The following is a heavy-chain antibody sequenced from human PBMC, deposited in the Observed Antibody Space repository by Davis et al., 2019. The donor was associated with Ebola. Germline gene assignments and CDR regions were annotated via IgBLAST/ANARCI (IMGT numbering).Heavy chain of an antibody. CDR2: ISSSSSYI. CDR3: ARGIVVVVAATRGSWFDP. V-gene: IGHV3-21*01. Sequence: GESLKISCAASGFTVSSNYMSWVRQAPGKGLEWVSSISSSSSYIYYADSVKGRFTISRDNAKNSLYLQMNSLRAEDTAVYYCARGIVVVVAATRGSWFDPWGQGTLVTVSS. D-gene: IGHD2-15*01. J-gene: IGHJ5*02. CDR1: GFTVSSNY.